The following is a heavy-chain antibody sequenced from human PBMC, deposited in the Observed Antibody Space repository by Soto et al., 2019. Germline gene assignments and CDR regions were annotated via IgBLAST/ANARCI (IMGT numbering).Heavy chain of an antibody. CDR2: ISAYNGNT. CDR3: ARVGLEAYSSSWYPSNWFDP. V-gene: IGHV1-18*01. J-gene: IGHJ5*02. Sequence: ASVKVSCKASGYTFTSYGISWVRQAPGQGLEWMGWISAYNGNTNYAQKLQGRVTMTTDTSTSTAYMELRSLRSDDTAVYYCARVGLEAYSSSWYPSNWFDPWGQGTLVTVSS. D-gene: IGHD6-13*01. CDR1: GYTFTSYG.